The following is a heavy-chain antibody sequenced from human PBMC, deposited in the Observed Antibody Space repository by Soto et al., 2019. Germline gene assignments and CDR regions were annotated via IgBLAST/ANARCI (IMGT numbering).Heavy chain of an antibody. CDR3: ARFRLGRIYYDSSGYYLGVYYYGMDV. CDR2: INHSGST. V-gene: IGHV4-34*01. J-gene: IGHJ6*02. D-gene: IGHD3-22*01. CDR1: GGSFSGYY. Sequence: QVQLQQWGAGLLKPSETLSLTCAVYGGSFSGYYWSWIRQPPGKGLEWIGEINHSGSTNYNPSLKSRVTISVDTSKNQFSLKLSSVTAADTAVYYCARFRLGRIYYDSSGYYLGVYYYGMDVWGQGTTVTVSS.